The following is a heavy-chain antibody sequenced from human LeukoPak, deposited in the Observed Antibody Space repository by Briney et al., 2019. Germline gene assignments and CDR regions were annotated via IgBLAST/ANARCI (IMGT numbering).Heavy chain of an antibody. CDR1: GFTFDDYA. CDR3: AKDTGRGSYLGVEFDY. D-gene: IGHD1-26*01. J-gene: IGHJ4*02. CDR2: ISWNSGSI. V-gene: IGHV3-9*01. Sequence: GGSLRLSCAASGFTFDDYAMHWVRQAPGMGLEWVSGISWNSGSIGYADSVKGRFTISRDNSKNTLYLQMNSLRAEDTALYYCAKDTGRGSYLGVEFDYWGQGTLVTVSS.